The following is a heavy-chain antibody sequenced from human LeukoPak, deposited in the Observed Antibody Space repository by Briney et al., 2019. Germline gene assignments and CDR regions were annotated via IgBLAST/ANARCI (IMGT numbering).Heavy chain of an antibody. D-gene: IGHD6-19*01. J-gene: IGHJ4*02. CDR2: IYPGDSDT. CDR1: GYSFTSYW. V-gene: IGHV5-51*01. CDR3: ARGRSRIAVAERAFHY. Sequence: PGESLKISCKGSGYSFTSYWIGWVRQMPGKGLEWMGIIYPGDSDTRYSPSFQGQVTISADKSISTAYLQWSSLKASDTAMYYCARGRSRIAVAERAFHYWGQGTLVTVSS.